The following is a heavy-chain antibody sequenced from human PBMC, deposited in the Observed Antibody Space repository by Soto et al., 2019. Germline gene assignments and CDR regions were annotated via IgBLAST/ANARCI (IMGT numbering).Heavy chain of an antibody. V-gene: IGHV3-72*01. D-gene: IGHD1-20*01. CDR3: VSLWSVTGSRDY. CDR2: IRDRVHSYTT. Sequence: EVQLVESGGGLVQPGGSLRLSCVVSGLTFSDHYMGWVRQAPGKGLDWVGRIRDRVHSYTTEYAASVKGRFTISRDDSRNSLYLHMTSLKMDDTAVYYCVSLWSVTGSRDYWGRGTLVTVSS. CDR1: GLTFSDHY. J-gene: IGHJ4*02.